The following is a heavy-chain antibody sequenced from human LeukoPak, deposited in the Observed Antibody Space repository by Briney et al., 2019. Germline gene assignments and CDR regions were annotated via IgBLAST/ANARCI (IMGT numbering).Heavy chain of an antibody. J-gene: IGHJ4*02. D-gene: IGHD2/OR15-2a*01. V-gene: IGHV3-21*01. Sequence: GGSLRLSCAASGFTFSSYSMNWVRHAAGKGLELVSSISSSSSYIYYAVSVKGRFTISRDNAKNSLYLQMNSLRAEDTAVYYCARATFPEYYFDYWGQGTLVTVSS. CDR2: ISSSSSYI. CDR3: ARATFPEYYFDY. CDR1: GFTFSSYS.